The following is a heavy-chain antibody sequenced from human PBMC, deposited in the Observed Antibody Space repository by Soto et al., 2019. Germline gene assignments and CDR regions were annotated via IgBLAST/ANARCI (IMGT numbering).Heavy chain of an antibody. CDR1: GFTFDDYT. CDR2: ISWDGGST. J-gene: IGHJ6*02. Sequence: GGSLRLSCAASGFTFDDYTMHWVRQAPGKGLEWVSLISWDGGSTYYADSVKGRFTISRDNSKNSLYLQMNSLRTEDTALYYCAKDWAVGAKVHYYYGMDVWGQGTTVTVSS. V-gene: IGHV3-43*01. CDR3: AKDWAVGAKVHYYYGMDV. D-gene: IGHD1-26*01.